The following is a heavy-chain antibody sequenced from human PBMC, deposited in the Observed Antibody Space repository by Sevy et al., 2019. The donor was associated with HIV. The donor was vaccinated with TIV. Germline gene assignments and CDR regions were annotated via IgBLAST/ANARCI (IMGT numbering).Heavy chain of an antibody. CDR2: ISGSGSST. V-gene: IGHV3-23*01. CDR3: ARGGKIAVAGKGN. CDR1: GFIFGSYG. J-gene: IGHJ4*02. D-gene: IGHD6-19*01. Sequence: GGSLRLSCSASGFIFGSYGMTWVRQAPGKGLEWVSGISGSGSSTYYADSVKGRFTISRDNSKNTLYLQMNSLRAEDTAVYYCARGGKIAVAGKGNWGQGTLVTVSS.